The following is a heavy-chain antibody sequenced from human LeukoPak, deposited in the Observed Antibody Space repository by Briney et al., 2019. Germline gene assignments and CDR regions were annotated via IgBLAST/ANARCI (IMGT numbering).Heavy chain of an antibody. CDR1: GFTFTSSA. Sequence: SVKVSCKASGFTFTSSAMQWVRQARGQRLEWIGWIVVGSGNTNYAQKFQERVTITRDMSTSTAYMELSSLRSEDTAVYYCAAGSYYDIYYMDVWGKGTTVTVSS. V-gene: IGHV1-58*02. CDR3: AAGSYYDIYYMDV. J-gene: IGHJ6*03. D-gene: IGHD3-9*01. CDR2: IVVGSGNT.